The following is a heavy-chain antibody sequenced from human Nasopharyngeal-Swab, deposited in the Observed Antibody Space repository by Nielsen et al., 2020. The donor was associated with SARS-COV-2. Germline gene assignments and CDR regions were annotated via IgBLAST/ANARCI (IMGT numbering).Heavy chain of an antibody. V-gene: IGHV4-38-2*02. CDR1: GYSISSGYY. D-gene: IGHD3-3*02. J-gene: IGHJ6*02. Sequence: SETLSLTCTVSGYSISSGYYWGWIRQPPGKGLEWIGSIYHSGSTYYNPSLKSRVTISIDTSKNQFSLKLSSVTAADTAVYYCARLSPDTYLGYYYYGMDVWGQGTTVTVSS. CDR3: ARLSPDTYLGYYYYGMDV. CDR2: IYHSGST.